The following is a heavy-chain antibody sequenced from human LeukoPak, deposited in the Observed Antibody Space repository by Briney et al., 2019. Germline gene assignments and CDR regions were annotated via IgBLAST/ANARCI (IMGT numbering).Heavy chain of an antibody. Sequence: GASVKVSXKASGYTFTDYYIHWVRQAPGQGLEWMGWINSNSGATNYAQKFQGRVTMTRDTSISTAYMELTRLGSDDTAVYYCARDGSLGYWGQGTLVTVSS. V-gene: IGHV1-2*02. D-gene: IGHD5-12*01. CDR2: INSNSGAT. J-gene: IGHJ4*02. CDR3: ARDGSLGY. CDR1: GYTFTDYY.